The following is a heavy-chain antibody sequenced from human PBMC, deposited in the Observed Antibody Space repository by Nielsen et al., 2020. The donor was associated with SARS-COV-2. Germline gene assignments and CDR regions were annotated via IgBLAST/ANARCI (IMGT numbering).Heavy chain of an antibody. V-gene: IGHV3-33*01. CDR2: IWYDGSNK. CDR3: AREFGAGAFGF. CDR1: GFTFSSYG. Sequence: GESLKISCAASGFTFSSYGMHWVRQAPGKGLEWVAVIWYDGSNKYYADSVKGRFTISRDNAKNSLFLQMNSLRAEDTATYYCAREFGAGAFGFWGQGTLVTVSS. D-gene: IGHD3-16*01. J-gene: IGHJ4*02.